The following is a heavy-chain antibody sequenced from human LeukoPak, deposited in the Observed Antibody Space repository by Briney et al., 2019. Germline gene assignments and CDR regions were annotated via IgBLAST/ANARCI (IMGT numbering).Heavy chain of an antibody. CDR2: IKQDGSEK. V-gene: IGHV3-7*01. CDR3: ARDRKVAGTRAFDI. CDR1: GFTFSSYW. J-gene: IGHJ3*02. Sequence: VGSLRLSCAASGFTFSSYWMSWVRQAPGKGLEWVANIKQDGSEKYYVDSVKGRFTISRDNAKNSLYLQMNSLRAEDTAVYYCARDRKVAGTRAFDIWGQGTMVTVSS. D-gene: IGHD6-19*01.